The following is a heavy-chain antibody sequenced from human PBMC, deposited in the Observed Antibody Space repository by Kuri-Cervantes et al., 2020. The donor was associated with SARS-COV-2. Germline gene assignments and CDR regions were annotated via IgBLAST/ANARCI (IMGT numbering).Heavy chain of an antibody. CDR3: ARVREADYDFWSGYAYRYFDL. CDR1: GYTFTSYG. V-gene: IGHV1-18*01. J-gene: IGHJ2*01. CDR2: ISAYNGNT. D-gene: IGHD3-3*01. Sequence: ASVKVSCKASGYTFTSYGISWVRQAPGQGLEWMGWISAYNGNTNYAQKLQGRVTMTTDTSMSTAHMELGSLRSDDTAVYYCARVREADYDFWSGYAYRYFDLWGRGTLVTVSS.